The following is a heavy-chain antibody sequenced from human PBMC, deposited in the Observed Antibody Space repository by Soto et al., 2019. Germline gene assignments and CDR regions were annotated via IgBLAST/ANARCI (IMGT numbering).Heavy chain of an antibody. V-gene: IGHV1-46*01. D-gene: IGHD3-16*02. Sequence: ASVKVSCKASGYTFTSYYMHWVRQAPGQGLEWMGIINPSGDSTSYAQKFQGRVTMTRDTSTSTVYMELSSLRSEDTAVYYCARSYYDYVWGGYRSAHFDYWGQGTLVTVSS. J-gene: IGHJ4*02. CDR3: ARSYYDYVWGGYRSAHFDY. CDR1: GYTFTSYY. CDR2: INPSGDST.